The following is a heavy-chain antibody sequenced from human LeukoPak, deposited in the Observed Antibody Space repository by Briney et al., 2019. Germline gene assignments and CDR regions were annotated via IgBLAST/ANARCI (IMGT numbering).Heavy chain of an antibody. Sequence: GESLKISCKGSGYSFSDYWIGWARQMPGKGLEWMGIIYSGDSATTYNPSFQGQVTISADKSISTAYLQWSSLKASDTAIYYCARHRGSGYYDYWGLGTLVTVSS. J-gene: IGHJ4*02. CDR3: ARHRGSGYYDY. D-gene: IGHD3-3*01. CDR2: IYSGDSAT. V-gene: IGHV5-51*01. CDR1: GYSFSDYW.